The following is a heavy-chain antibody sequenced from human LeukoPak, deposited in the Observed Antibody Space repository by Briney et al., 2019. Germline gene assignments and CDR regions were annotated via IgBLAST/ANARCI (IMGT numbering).Heavy chain of an antibody. CDR1: GYSFTSYL. Sequence: GESLKISCEGSGYSFTSYLIGWVRQMPGKGLEWMGIIYPGDSDTKYSPSFQGQVTISADKSISTAYLQWSSLKASDTAMYYCARQDYHILTGFDYWGQGTLVTVSS. D-gene: IGHD3-9*01. V-gene: IGHV5-51*01. CDR2: IYPGDSDT. J-gene: IGHJ4*02. CDR3: ARQDYHILTGFDY.